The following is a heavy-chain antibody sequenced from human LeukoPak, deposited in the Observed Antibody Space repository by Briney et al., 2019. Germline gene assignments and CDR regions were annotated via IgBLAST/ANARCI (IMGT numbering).Heavy chain of an antibody. CDR1: GFTFSYYG. D-gene: IGHD5-12*01. CDR3: TTNIVATINY. CDR2: ISYDGSNK. V-gene: IGHV3-30*03. Sequence: PGGSLRLSCAASGFTFSYYGLHWVRQGPGKGLEWVAVISYDGSNKYYADSVKGRFTISRDNSKNTLYLQMNSLKTEDTAVYYCTTNIVATINYWGQGTLVTVSS. J-gene: IGHJ4*02.